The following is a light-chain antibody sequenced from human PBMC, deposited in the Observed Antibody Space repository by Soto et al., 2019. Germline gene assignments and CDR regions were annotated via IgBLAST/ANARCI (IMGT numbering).Light chain of an antibody. Sequence: QAVVTQPPSASGTPGQRVTMSCSGSSSNIGRNDVYWYQQLPGTAPKLLIYSNNQRPSGVPDRFSGSKSGTSASLAISGLQSEDEADYYCAAWDDSLNGWVFGGGTKLTVL. CDR1: SSNIGRND. CDR3: AAWDDSLNGWV. CDR2: SNN. J-gene: IGLJ3*02. V-gene: IGLV1-44*01.